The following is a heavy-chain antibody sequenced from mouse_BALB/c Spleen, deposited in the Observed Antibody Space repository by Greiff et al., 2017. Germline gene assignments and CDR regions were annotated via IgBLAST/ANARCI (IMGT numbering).Heavy chain of an antibody. Sequence: QVQLQQSGAELVKPGASVKMSCKASGYTFTSYWMHWVKQRPGQGLEWIGYINPSTGYTEYNQKFKDKATLTADKSSSTAYMQLSSLTSEDSAVYYSARYTTALYYAMDYWGQGTSVTVSS. V-gene: IGHV1-7*01. D-gene: IGHD1-2*01. CDR2: INPSTGYT. J-gene: IGHJ4*01. CDR3: ARYTTALYYAMDY. CDR1: GYTFTSYW.